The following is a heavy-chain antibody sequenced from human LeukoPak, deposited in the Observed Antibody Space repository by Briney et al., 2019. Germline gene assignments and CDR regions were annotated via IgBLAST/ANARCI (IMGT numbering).Heavy chain of an antibody. CDR3: ARVGGDGQSSFDC. CDR2: IVPIFGTA. D-gene: IGHD3-16*01. CDR1: GGTFSSYA. V-gene: IGHV1-69*13. Sequence: SVKVSCKASGGTFSSYAISWVRQAPGQGLEWMGGIVPIFGTANYAQKFQGRVTITADESTSTAYMELSSLRSEDTAVYYCARVGGDGQSSFDCWGQGTLVTVSS. J-gene: IGHJ4*02.